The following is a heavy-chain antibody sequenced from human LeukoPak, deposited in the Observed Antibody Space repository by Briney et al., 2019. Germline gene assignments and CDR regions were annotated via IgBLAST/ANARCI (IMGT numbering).Heavy chain of an antibody. D-gene: IGHD6-13*01. CDR1: GGSFSGYY. CDR2: INHSGST. Sequence: PSETLSLTCAVYGGSFSGYYWSWIRQPPGKGLEWIGEINHSGSTNYNPSLKSRVTISVDTSKKQFSLKLSSVTAADTAVYYCARPITQQLVYAFDIWGQGTMVTVSS. V-gene: IGHV4-34*01. CDR3: ARPITQQLVYAFDI. J-gene: IGHJ3*02.